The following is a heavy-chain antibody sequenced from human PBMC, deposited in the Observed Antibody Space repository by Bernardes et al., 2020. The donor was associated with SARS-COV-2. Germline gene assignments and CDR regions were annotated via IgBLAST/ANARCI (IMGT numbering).Heavy chain of an antibody. J-gene: IGHJ4*02. D-gene: IGHD2-2*01. Sequence: ASVKVSCKASGYTFTSYGISWVRQAPGQGLEWMGWISAYNGNTNYAQKLQGRVTMTTDTSTSTAYMELRSLRSDDTAVYYCARAQGYCSSTSCQPFDYWGQGTLVTVSS. CDR1: GYTFTSYG. CDR3: ARAQGYCSSTSCQPFDY. V-gene: IGHV1-18*01. CDR2: ISAYNGNT.